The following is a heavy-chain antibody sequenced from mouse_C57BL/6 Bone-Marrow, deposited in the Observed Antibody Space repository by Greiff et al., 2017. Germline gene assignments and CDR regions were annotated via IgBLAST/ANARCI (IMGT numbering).Heavy chain of an antibody. J-gene: IGHJ4*01. V-gene: IGHV1-69*01. CDR3: ARWGYYYYDNAMDY. CDR1: GYTFTSYW. D-gene: IGHD1-1*01. CDR2: IDPSDSYT. Sequence: VQLQQPGAELVMPGASVKLSCKASGYTFTSYWMHWVKQRPGQGLEWIGEIDPSDSYTNYNQKFKGKSTLTVDKSSSTAYMQLSSLTSEDSAVYYCARWGYYYYDNAMDYWGQGTSVTVSS.